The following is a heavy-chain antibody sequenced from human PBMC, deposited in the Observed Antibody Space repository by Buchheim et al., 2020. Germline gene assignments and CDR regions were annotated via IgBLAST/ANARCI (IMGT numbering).Heavy chain of an antibody. Sequence: QVQLVQSGAEVKKPGASVKVSCKASGYTFTSYYMHWVRQAPGQGLEWMGIINPSGGSTSYAQQFQGRVTMTRDTSTSHVYMELSSLRSEDTAVYYCARDQKAIFGVVISYYGMDVWGQGTT. J-gene: IGHJ6*02. CDR3: ARDQKAIFGVVISYYGMDV. D-gene: IGHD3-3*01. CDR1: GYTFTSYY. V-gene: IGHV1-46*01. CDR2: INPSGGST.